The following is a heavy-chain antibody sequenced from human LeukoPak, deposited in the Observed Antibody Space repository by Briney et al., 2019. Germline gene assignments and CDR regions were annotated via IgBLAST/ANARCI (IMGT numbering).Heavy chain of an antibody. Sequence: PGGSLGLSCAAPGFTFSSSAMTWVRQAPGKGMEWVSTITGSDDTTYYADSVKGRFTISRDNSRNTLHFQMNSLRVEDTAIYYCARGPRLGSGYHPYSWGQGTLVTVSS. J-gene: IGHJ5*02. CDR2: ITGSDDTT. CDR1: GFTFSSSA. CDR3: ARGPRLGSGYHPYS. D-gene: IGHD3-22*01. V-gene: IGHV3-23*01.